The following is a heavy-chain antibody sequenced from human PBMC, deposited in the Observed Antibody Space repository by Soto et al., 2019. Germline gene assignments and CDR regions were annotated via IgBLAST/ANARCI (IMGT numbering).Heavy chain of an antibody. D-gene: IGHD1-20*01. CDR1: GFTSSDYY. CDR2: ISSSGSTI. V-gene: IGHV3-11*01. CDR3: ARGPPPYINGYYYGMDV. J-gene: IGHJ6*02. Sequence: GGSLRLSCAASGFTSSDYYMSWIRQAPGKGLEWASYISSSGSTIYYADSVKGRFTISRDNAKNSLYLQMNSLRAEDTAVYYCARGPPPYINGYYYGMDVWGQGTTVTVSS.